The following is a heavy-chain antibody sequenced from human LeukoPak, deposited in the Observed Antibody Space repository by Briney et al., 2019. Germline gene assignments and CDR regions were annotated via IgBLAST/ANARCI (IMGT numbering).Heavy chain of an antibody. CDR1: GFSFSTYW. CDR2: INSDGSST. CDR3: ARDPFDILTDPYFDY. V-gene: IGHV3-74*01. Sequence: GGSLRLSRAASGFSFSTYWMHWVRQAPGKGLLWVSRINSDGSSTSYADSVKGRFTISRDNAKNTLYLQMNSLGAEDTAVYYCARDPFDILTDPYFDYWGQGTLVTVSS. J-gene: IGHJ4*02. D-gene: IGHD3-9*01.